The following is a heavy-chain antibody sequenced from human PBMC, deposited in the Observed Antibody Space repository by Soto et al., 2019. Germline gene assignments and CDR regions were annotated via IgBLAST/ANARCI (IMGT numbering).Heavy chain of an antibody. V-gene: IGHV1-2*02. CDR3: ARDQDYGDPLDY. Sequence: ASVKVSCKASGYTFTGYYMHWVRQAPGQGLEWMGWINPNSGGTNYAQKFQGRVTMTRDTSISTAYMELSRLRSDDTAVYYCARDQDYGDPLDYWGQGPLVTVSS. D-gene: IGHD4-17*01. CDR2: INPNSGGT. J-gene: IGHJ4*02. CDR1: GYTFTGYY.